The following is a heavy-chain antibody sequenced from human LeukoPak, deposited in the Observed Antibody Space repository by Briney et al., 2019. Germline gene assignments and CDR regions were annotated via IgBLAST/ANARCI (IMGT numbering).Heavy chain of an antibody. J-gene: IGHJ4*02. V-gene: IGHV3-66*01. D-gene: IGHD2-15*01. CDR1: GFTLSNYY. CDR2: IYNGGST. Sequence: GGSLRLSCAASGFTLSNYYMSWVRQAPGKGLEWISVIYNGGSTHYADSVKGRFASSRDKSNNTLFLQMNSLRAEDTAIYYCARGYGSSYYFDYWGQGTLVTVSS. CDR3: ARGYGSSYYFDY.